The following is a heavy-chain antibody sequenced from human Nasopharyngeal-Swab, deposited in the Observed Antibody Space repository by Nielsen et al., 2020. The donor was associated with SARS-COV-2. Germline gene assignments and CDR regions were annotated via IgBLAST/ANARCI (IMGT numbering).Heavy chain of an antibody. CDR2: ISGSGDTT. Sequence: GASLQISCAASGFTFSSYAMTWVRQAPGKGLEWVSIISGSGDTTYYADSVKDRFTISRDNSKNTLYLQTNSLRVEDTAVYYCAKAPYLRGLDVWGQGTTVTVSS. D-gene: IGHD2-21*01. CDR1: GFTFSSYA. V-gene: IGHV3-23*01. CDR3: AKAPYLRGLDV. J-gene: IGHJ6*02.